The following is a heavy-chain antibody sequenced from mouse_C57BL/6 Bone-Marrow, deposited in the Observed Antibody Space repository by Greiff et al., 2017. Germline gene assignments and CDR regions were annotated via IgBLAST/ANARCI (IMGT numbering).Heavy chain of an antibody. CDR3: TTAAYGYDGVAY. J-gene: IGHJ3*01. V-gene: IGHV14-4*01. D-gene: IGHD2-2*01. CDR1: GFNIKDDY. CDR2: IDPENGDT. Sequence: VQLKESGAELVRPGASVKLSCTASGFNIKDDYMHWVKQRPEQGLEWIGWIDPENGDTEYASKFQGKATITADTSSNTAYLQLSSRTSEDTAVYYCTTAAYGYDGVAYWGQGTLVTVSA.